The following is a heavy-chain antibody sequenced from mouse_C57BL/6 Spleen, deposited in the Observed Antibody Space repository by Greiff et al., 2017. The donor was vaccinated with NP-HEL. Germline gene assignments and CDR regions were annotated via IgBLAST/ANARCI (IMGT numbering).Heavy chain of an antibody. V-gene: IGHV1-80*01. Sequence: VQLQQSGAELVKPGASVKISCKASGYAFSSYWMNWVKQRPGKGLEWIGQIYPGDGDTNYNGKFKGKATLTADKSSSTAYMQLSSLTSEDYAVYFCARGDYYGSSSCYFDYWGQGTTLTVSS. CDR3: ARGDYYGSSSCYFDY. J-gene: IGHJ2*01. D-gene: IGHD1-1*01. CDR2: IYPGDGDT. CDR1: GYAFSSYW.